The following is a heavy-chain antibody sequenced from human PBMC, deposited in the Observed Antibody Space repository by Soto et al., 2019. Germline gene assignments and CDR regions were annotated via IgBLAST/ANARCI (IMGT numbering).Heavy chain of an antibody. Sequence: PGGSLRLSCAASGFIFSSYWMHCVRQAPGKGLGWVSRINSDGSSTNYADSVKCRFTISRDNGKNTLYLQLNSLRAEDAAVYYCSKDGGGATDPDAFDIWGQGTMVTVSS. CDR3: SKDGGGATDPDAFDI. CDR1: GFIFSSYW. D-gene: IGHD1-26*01. J-gene: IGHJ3*02. V-gene: IGHV3-74*01. CDR2: INSDGSST.